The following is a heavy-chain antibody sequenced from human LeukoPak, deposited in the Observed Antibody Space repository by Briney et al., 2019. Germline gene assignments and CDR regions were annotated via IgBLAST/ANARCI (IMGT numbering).Heavy chain of an antibody. V-gene: IGHV1-46*01. J-gene: IGHJ6*03. Sequence: ASVKVSCKASGYTFIGYYVHWVRQAPGQVLEWMGLINPDGGNTNYAQNFQGRVTMTRNTSISTAYMELSSLRSEDTAVYYCARGLTYDILTGYQYYYYYYMDVWGKGTTVTISS. CDR1: GYTFIGYY. D-gene: IGHD3-9*01. CDR2: INPDGGNT. CDR3: ARGLTYDILTGYQYYYYYYMDV.